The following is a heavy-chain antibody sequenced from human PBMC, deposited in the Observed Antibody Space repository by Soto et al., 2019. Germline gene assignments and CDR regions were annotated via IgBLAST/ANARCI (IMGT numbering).Heavy chain of an antibody. D-gene: IGHD3-10*01. J-gene: IGHJ4*02. Sequence: QLQLQESGPGLVKPSETLSLTCTVSGGSISSSSYYWCWIRQPPGKGLEWIGSIYYSGSTYYNPSLKSRVTISVDTSKNQFSLKLSSVTAVDTAVYYCARAGAWFGELLPAYWGQGTLVTVSS. CDR2: IYYSGST. CDR3: ARAGAWFGELLPAY. CDR1: GGSISSSSYY. V-gene: IGHV4-39*01.